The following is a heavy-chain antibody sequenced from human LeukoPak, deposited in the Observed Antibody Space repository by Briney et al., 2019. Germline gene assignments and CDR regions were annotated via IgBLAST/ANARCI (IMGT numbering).Heavy chain of an antibody. CDR1: GGTFSRYC. Sequence: SVKVSCKASGGTFSRYCISWVRQAPGQGLEWMGRIIPIFGTAKHPQKFQGRVTITTDESTSTAYMELSSLRSEDTAVYYCERDIGANDYVWGSYRYPNNWFDPWGQGTLVTVSS. CDR3: ERDIGANDYVWGSYRYPNNWFDP. D-gene: IGHD3-16*02. V-gene: IGHV1-69*05. J-gene: IGHJ5*02. CDR2: IIPIFGTA.